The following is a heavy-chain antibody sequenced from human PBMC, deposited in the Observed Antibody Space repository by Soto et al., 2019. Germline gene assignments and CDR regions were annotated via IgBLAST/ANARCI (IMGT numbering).Heavy chain of an antibody. D-gene: IGHD3-3*01. CDR1: GFTVSSNY. CDR2: IYSGGST. Sequence: GGSLRLSCAASGFTVSSNYMSWVRQAPGKGLERVSVIYSGGSTYYADSVKGRFTISRDNSKNTLYLQMNSLRAEDTAVYYCARMAYDFWSGYSDSGIYYFDYWGQGTLVTVSS. V-gene: IGHV3-66*01. CDR3: ARMAYDFWSGYSDSGIYYFDY. J-gene: IGHJ4*02.